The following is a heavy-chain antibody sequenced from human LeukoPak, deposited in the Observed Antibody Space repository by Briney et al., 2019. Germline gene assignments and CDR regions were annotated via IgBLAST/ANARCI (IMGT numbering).Heavy chain of an antibody. Sequence: GASVKVSCKASGGTFSSYAISWVRQAPGQGLEWMGGIIPILGTANYAQKFQGRVTVTADEPTSTAYMELSSLRSEDTAVYYCARGDPITGTTDFDYWGQGTLVTVSS. CDR2: IIPILGTA. J-gene: IGHJ4*02. CDR3: ARGDPITGTTDFDY. V-gene: IGHV1-69*13. CDR1: GGTFSSYA. D-gene: IGHD1-20*01.